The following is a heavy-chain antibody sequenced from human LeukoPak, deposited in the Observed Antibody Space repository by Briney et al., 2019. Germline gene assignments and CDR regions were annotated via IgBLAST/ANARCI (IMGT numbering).Heavy chain of an antibody. J-gene: IGHJ4*02. Sequence: VGSLRLSCAASGFTFSSYAMSWVRQAPGKGLEWVSAISGSGGSTYYADSVKGRFTISRDNSKNTLYLQMNSLRAEDTAVYYCARGPDYDILTAYSRAFDYWGQGTLVTVSS. CDR3: ARGPDYDILTAYSRAFDY. CDR1: GFTFSSYA. D-gene: IGHD3-9*01. V-gene: IGHV3-23*01. CDR2: ISGSGGST.